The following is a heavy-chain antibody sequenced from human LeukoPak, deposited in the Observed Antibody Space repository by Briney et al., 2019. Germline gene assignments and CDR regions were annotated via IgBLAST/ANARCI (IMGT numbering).Heavy chain of an antibody. J-gene: IGHJ1*01. CDR3: ARPYCGGDCYSGRKDFQN. CDR2: ISYDGSNK. Sequence: EPGGSLRLSCAASGFTFNSYAMHWVRQAPGKGLEWVAVISYDGSNKYYADSVKGRFTISRDNSRNTLYLQMNSLRAEDTAVYYCARPYCGGDCYSGRKDFQNWGQGTLVTVSS. D-gene: IGHD2-21*02. CDR1: GFTFNSYA. V-gene: IGHV3-30-3*01.